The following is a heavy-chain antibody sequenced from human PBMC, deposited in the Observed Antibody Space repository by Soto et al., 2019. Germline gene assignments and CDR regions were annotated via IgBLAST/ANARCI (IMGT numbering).Heavy chain of an antibody. D-gene: IGHD3-22*01. J-gene: IGHJ6*02. CDR3: ARHEAVSSVSYYGMDV. CDR1: GDSIGSSSNF. CDR2: MYYGGST. Sequence: SETLSLTCTVSGDSIGSSSNFWGWIRQPPGKGLEWIGSMYYGGSTYYNPSLKSRVTIYVDTSKNQFSLKLSSVTAADTAVYYCARHEAVSSVSYYGMDVWGQGTTVT. V-gene: IGHV4-39*01.